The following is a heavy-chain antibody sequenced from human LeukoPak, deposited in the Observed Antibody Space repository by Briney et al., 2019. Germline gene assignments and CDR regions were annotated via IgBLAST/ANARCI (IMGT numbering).Heavy chain of an antibody. CDR3: ATTTRSRSWDY. CDR2: VRPEGSEI. D-gene: IGHD2-2*01. J-gene: IGHJ4*02. CDR1: GFTFSNYR. V-gene: IGHV3-7*01. Sequence: GGPVTLSCAAYGFTFSNYRMSWLPQAPGKGVEWVANVRPEGSEIQCVDSMKGRFTVSRDNSENSLYLRMSSLRAEDTAVYYCATTTRSRSWDYWGQGTLVTVSS.